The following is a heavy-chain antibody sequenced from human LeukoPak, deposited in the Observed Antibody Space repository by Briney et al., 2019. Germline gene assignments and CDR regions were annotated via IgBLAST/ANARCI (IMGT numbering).Heavy chain of an antibody. J-gene: IGHJ5*02. CDR3: ARGGHYDFWSGSTNWFDP. CDR2: IYYSGST. CDR1: GGSLSSYY. Sequence: PSETLSLTCTVSGGSLSSYYWSWIRQPAGKGREWIGYIYYSGSTYYNPSLKRRVTISVDTSKNQFSLKLSSVTAADTAVYYCARGGHYDFWSGSTNWFDPWGQGTLVTVSS. D-gene: IGHD3-3*01. V-gene: IGHV4-59*06.